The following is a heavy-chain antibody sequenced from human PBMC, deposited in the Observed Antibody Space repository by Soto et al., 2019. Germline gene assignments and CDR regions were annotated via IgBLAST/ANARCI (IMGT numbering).Heavy chain of an antibody. J-gene: IGHJ5*02. D-gene: IGHD2-15*01. V-gene: IGHV3-23*01. Sequence: GVSLRLSCAASGFTFSSYAMSWVRQAPGKGLEWVSTISGRGAGTYYADSVKGRFTISRDNSKNTLYLQMRSLRAEDTAVYYCVKGGSCRGGSCTEGRLDPWGQGTLVTLSS. CDR1: GFTFSSYA. CDR3: VKGGSCRGGSCTEGRLDP. CDR2: ISGRGAGT.